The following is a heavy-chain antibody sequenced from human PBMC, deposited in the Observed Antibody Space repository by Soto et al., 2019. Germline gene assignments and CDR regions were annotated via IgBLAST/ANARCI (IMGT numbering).Heavy chain of an antibody. D-gene: IGHD2-15*01. V-gene: IGHV4-4*02. CDR2: IYHSGST. CDR3: AAHAGYACGPLDY. CDR1: GGSIISSNW. J-gene: IGHJ4*02. Sequence: QVQLQESGPGLVKPSGTLSLTCAVSGGSIISSNWWTWVRQPPGKGLEWIGEIYHSGSTNYNPSLKCRVTISVHKSNTQFSLRLTSVTGADTAVYYCAAHAGYACGPLDYWGQGTLVTVSS.